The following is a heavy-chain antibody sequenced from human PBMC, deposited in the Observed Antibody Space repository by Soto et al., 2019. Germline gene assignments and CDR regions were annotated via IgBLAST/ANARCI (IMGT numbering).Heavy chain of an antibody. Sequence: LRLSFAASGFTFSSYAMHWVRQAPGKGLEWVAVISYDGSNKYYADSVKGRFTISRDNSKNTLYLQMNSLRAEDTAVYYCARDKKRLFWSGPTYGMDVWGQGTTVTVSS. V-gene: IGHV3-30-3*01. J-gene: IGHJ6*02. CDR3: ARDKKRLFWSGPTYGMDV. D-gene: IGHD3-3*01. CDR2: ISYDGSNK. CDR1: GFTFSSYA.